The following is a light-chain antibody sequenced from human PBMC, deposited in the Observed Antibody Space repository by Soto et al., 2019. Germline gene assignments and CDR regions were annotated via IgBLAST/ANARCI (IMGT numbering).Light chain of an antibody. CDR1: QSIYSS. Sequence: DIQMTQSPSSLSASVGDRVTITCRASQSIYSSLNWYHQKPEKAPKLLNYAASNLQSGVPSRFSGSGSGTDFTLSISSLQPEDFATYYCQQSYSAPYTFGQGTKLEI. CDR2: AAS. V-gene: IGKV1-39*01. CDR3: QQSYSAPYT. J-gene: IGKJ2*01.